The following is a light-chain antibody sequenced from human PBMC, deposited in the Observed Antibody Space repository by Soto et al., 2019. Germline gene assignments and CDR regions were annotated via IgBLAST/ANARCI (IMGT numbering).Light chain of an antibody. CDR2: DAS. CDR1: QSVSSY. Sequence: EIVLTQSPATLSLSPGERATLSCRASQSVSSYLAWYQQKPGQAPRLLIYDASNRATGIPARFSGSGSGTDFTLTISSLEPEDFAVYYSQPHSNWPLTFDGRTKVDIK. J-gene: IGKJ4*01. V-gene: IGKV3-11*01. CDR3: QPHSNWPLT.